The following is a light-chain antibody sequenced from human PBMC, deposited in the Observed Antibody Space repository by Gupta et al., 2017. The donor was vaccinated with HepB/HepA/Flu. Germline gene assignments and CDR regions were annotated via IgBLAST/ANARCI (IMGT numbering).Light chain of an antibody. Sequence: ESVMPQSPATLSVSPGERATLSCRASQSVSSSYLAWYQQKPGQAPRLFIYAASTRATGIPARFSGSGSGTEFTLTISSLQSEDFAVYYCQQYNNWPWTFGQGTKVEIK. CDR1: QSVSSSY. CDR3: QQYNNWPWT. J-gene: IGKJ1*01. V-gene: IGKV3-15*01. CDR2: AAS.